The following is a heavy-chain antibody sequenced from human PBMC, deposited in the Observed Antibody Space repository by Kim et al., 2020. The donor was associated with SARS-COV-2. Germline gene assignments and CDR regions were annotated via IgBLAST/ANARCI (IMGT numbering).Heavy chain of an antibody. J-gene: IGHJ4*02. D-gene: IGHD3-22*01. CDR3: AKSVYYYDAPFDY. V-gene: IGHV1-69*06. Sequence: SVKVSCKASGGTFSSYAISWVRQAPGQGLEWMGGIIPIFGTANYAQKFQGRVTITADKSTSTAYMELSSLRSEDTAVYYCAKSVYYYDAPFDYSGQGTLVTVSS. CDR1: GGTFSSYA. CDR2: IIPIFGTA.